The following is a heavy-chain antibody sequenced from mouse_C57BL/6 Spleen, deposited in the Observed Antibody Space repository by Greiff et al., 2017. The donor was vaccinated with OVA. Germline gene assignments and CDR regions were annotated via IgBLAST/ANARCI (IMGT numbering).Heavy chain of an antibody. J-gene: IGHJ4*01. D-gene: IGHD2-2*01. CDR1: GYTFTSYW. CDR3: AREIYYGYDSKAMGY. Sequence: QVQLQQPGAELVRPGSSVKLSCKASGYTFTSYWMDWVKQRPGQGLEWIGNIYPSDSETHYNQKFKDKATLTVDKSSSTAYMQLSSLTSEDSAVYYCAREIYYGYDSKAMGYWGQGTSVT. V-gene: IGHV1-61*01. CDR2: IYPSDSET.